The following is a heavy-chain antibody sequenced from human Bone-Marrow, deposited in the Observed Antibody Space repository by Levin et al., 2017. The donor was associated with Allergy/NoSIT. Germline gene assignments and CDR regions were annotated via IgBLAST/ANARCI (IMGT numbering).Heavy chain of an antibody. V-gene: IGHV4-39*01. J-gene: IGHJ4*02. CDR2: IYYSGGT. D-gene: IGHD3-10*01. CDR1: GGAISSSSAYY. CDR3: ARLLWFGDFRAFDY. Sequence: GSLRLSCTVSGGAISSSSAYYWGCIRQSPGKGLEWIANIYYSGGTFYNPSLKSRATISVDTSKNQFSLRLSSVTAADTALYYCARLLWFGDFRAFDYWGQGTLVTVSS.